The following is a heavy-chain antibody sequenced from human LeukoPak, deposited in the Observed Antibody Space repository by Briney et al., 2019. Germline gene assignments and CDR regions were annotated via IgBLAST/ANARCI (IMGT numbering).Heavy chain of an antibody. Sequence: ASVKVSCTVTGSSLSELSLYWVRQAPGKGLEWMGGFDVIDSETFYAQKFQGRVTMTEDSSTDTAYMELRSLTSDDTALYYCAAGRPYSLLDYWGQGTLVTVSS. J-gene: IGHJ4*02. V-gene: IGHV1-24*01. D-gene: IGHD5-18*01. CDR3: AAGRPYSLLDY. CDR1: GSSLSELS. CDR2: FDVIDSET.